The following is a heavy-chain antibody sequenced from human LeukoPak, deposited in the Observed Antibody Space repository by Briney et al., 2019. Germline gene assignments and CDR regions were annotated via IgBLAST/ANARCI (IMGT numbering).Heavy chain of an antibody. CDR2: INGDGSAT. CDR3: ARGVRGIISYYYYYVDL. D-gene: IGHD3-10*01. V-gene: IGHV3-74*01. J-gene: IGHJ6*03. Sequence: GGSLRLSCAASGSTFSRNWMHWVRQAPGKGLVWVSRINGDGSATTYADSVAGRFTISRDNAKNTIYLQMTSLRAEDTAVYYCARGVRGIISYYYYYVDLWGKGTTVTVSS. CDR1: GSTFSRNW.